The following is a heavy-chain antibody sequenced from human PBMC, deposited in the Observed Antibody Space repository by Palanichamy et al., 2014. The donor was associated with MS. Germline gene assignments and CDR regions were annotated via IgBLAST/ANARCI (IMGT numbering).Heavy chain of an antibody. CDR2: IGSNGGST. Sequence: EVQLVESGGGLVQPGGSLRLSCSASGFTFSAYAMYWVRQAPEKEMEYVSAIGSNGGSTYCADSVKGRFTISRDNSRSTLYLQMSSLRVEDTAVYYCVKGVQQLEKGYFQDWGQGTLVTVSS. J-gene: IGHJ1*01. V-gene: IGHV3-64D*06. CDR3: VKGVQQLEKGYFQD. D-gene: IGHD6-13*01. CDR1: GFTFSAYA.